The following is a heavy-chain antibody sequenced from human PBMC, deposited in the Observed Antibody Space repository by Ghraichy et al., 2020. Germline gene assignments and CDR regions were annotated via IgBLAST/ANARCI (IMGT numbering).Heavy chain of an antibody. D-gene: IGHD2-15*01. J-gene: IGHJ4*02. V-gene: IGHV1-8*01. CDR3: ARGSVREIRDIVVVVAATQFDY. CDR1: GYTFTSYD. CDR2: MNPNSGNT. Sequence: ASVKVSCKASGYTFTSYDINWVRQATGQGLEWMGWMNPNSGNTGYAQKFQGRVTMTRNTSISTAYMELSSLRSEDTAVYYCARGSVREIRDIVVVVAATQFDYWGQGTLVTVSS.